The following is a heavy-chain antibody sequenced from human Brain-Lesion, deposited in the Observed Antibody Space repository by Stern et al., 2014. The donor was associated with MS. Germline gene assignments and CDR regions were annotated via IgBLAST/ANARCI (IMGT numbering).Heavy chain of an antibody. D-gene: IGHD2-15*01. CDR2: IYYSGNT. CDR3: AGEEDIRYCSGGSCTGNWFDP. V-gene: IGHV4-39*02. J-gene: IGHJ5*02. Sequence: QVQLVESGPGLVKPSETLSLTCTVAGGSVSSTSYAWAWIRQPPGKGLEWIGTIYYSGNTYYSPSLKSRLTISLDTSKNHFPLQRRFVTAADTAVYYCAGEEDIRYCSGGSCTGNWFDPWGQGTLVTVSS. CDR1: GGSVSSTSYA.